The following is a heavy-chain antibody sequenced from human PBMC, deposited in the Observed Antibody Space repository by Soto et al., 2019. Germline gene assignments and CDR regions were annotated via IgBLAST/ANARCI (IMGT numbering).Heavy chain of an antibody. D-gene: IGHD6-6*01. CDR3: AREVNGMEQLVWFDH. V-gene: IGHV1-18*01. J-gene: IGHJ5*02. CDR2: ISAYNGNT. CDR1: GYTFTSYG. Sequence: QVQLVQSGAEVKKPGASVKVSCKASGYTFTSYGISWLRQAPGQGLEWMGWISAYNGNTNYAQKLQGRVTITTDTSTSTAYMELRSLRSDDTAVYYCAREVNGMEQLVWFDHWGQGTLVTVSS.